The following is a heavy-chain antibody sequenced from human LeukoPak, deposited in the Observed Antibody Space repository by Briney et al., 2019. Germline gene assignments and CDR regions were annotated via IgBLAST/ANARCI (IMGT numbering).Heavy chain of an antibody. D-gene: IGHD6-19*01. CDR2: ISSDESIT. V-gene: IGHV3-74*01. CDR1: GFTFSNYW. CDR3: ARVSLSSGCLSN. J-gene: IGHJ4*02. Sequence: GGSLRLSCAASGFTFSNYWMHWVRQAPGKGPVWVSRISSDESITSYADSVKGRFTISRDNAKNTLFLQMNGLRAEDTAVYYCARVSLSSGCLSNWGQGTLVTVSS.